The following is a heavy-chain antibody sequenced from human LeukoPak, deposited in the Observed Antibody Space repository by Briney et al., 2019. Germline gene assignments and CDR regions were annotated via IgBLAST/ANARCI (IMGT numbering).Heavy chain of an antibody. J-gene: IGHJ4*02. Sequence: PSETLSLTCTVSGGSISSGYYYWSWIRQPAGKGVEGIGRMYTSGSTEYNPSLNSRVTISVDTSKNQFSLKLSSVTAADTAVYYCTRSRERYCTSGSCYIDLQARWGQGTLVTVSS. CDR1: GGSISSGYYY. D-gene: IGHD2-2*02. CDR2: MYTSGST. V-gene: IGHV4-61*02. CDR3: TRSRERYCTSGSCYIDLQAR.